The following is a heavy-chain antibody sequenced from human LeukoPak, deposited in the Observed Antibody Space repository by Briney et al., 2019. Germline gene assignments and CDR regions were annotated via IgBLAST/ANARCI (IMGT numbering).Heavy chain of an antibody. J-gene: IGHJ4*02. CDR1: GGSISSYY. D-gene: IGHD3-10*01. CDR2: IYTSGST. CDR3: ARDRGGSGSYTDGKDY. Sequence: SETLSLTCTVSGGSISSYYWSWIRQPAGKGLEWIGRIYTSGSTNYNPSLKSRVTMSVDTSKNQFSLKLSSVTAADTAVYYCARDRGGSGSYTDGKDYWGQGTLVTVSS. V-gene: IGHV4-4*07.